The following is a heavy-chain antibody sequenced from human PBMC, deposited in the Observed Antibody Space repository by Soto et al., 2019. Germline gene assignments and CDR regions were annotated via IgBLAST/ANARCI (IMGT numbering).Heavy chain of an antibody. CDR2: ISSSSSTI. D-gene: IGHD3-9*01. CDR1: GFTFSSYS. J-gene: IGHJ6*02. CDR3: ARDQQNYDILTGPYYYYGMDV. Sequence: GESLKISCAASGFTFSSYSMNWVRQAPGKGLEWVSYISSSSSTIYYADSVKGRFTISRDNAKNSLYLQMNSLRDEDTAVYYCARDQQNYDILTGPYYYYGMDVWGQGTTVTVSS. V-gene: IGHV3-48*02.